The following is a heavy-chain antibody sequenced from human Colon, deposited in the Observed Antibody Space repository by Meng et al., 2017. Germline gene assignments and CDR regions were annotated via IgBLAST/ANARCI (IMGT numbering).Heavy chain of an antibody. J-gene: IGHJ4*02. CDR2: ISSSSS. CDR1: GVTVSSYS. V-gene: IGHV3-21*01. Sequence: EVQLVESGGGLVKPGGCRRLSGAASGVTVSSYSMNWVRQAPGKGLEWVSSISSSSSYADSVKGRFTISRDNAKNSLYLQMNSLRAEDTAVYYCARGRVVVVASPSDYWGQGTLVTVSS. D-gene: IGHD2-15*01. CDR3: ARGRVVVVASPSDY.